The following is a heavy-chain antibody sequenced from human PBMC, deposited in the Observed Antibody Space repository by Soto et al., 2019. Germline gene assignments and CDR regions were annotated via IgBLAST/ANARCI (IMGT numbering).Heavy chain of an antibody. Sequence: LRLSCEGSGFTFGDYYMSWIRQAPGKGLEWISYSSNSGTFTKYADSVKGRFSISRDNTKNLLFLQMNSLRAEDTALYYCARSGDNYNLLDYWGQGTPVTVSS. J-gene: IGHJ4*02. CDR2: SSNSGTFT. CDR1: GFTFGDYY. V-gene: IGHV3-11*06. CDR3: ARSGDNYNLLDY. D-gene: IGHD1-1*01.